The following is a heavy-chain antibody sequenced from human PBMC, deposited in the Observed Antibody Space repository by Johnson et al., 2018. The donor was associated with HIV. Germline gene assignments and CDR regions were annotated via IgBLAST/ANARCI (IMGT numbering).Heavy chain of an antibody. D-gene: IGHD3-22*01. J-gene: IGHJ3*02. CDR1: GFTFSSYG. CDR2: IWYDGSKE. V-gene: IGHV3-33*06. Sequence: QVQLVESGGGLVQPGGSLRLSCAASGFTFSSYGMHWVRQAPGKGLEWVAVIWYDGSKEYYADSVQCRFTISRYNSKNTLYLQMNSLRDEDTAVYYCAKLFLTTDAVDIWGRGTMVTVSS. CDR3: AKLFLTTDAVDI.